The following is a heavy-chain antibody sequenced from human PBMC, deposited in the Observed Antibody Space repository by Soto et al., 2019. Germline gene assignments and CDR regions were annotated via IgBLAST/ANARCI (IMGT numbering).Heavy chain of an antibody. V-gene: IGHV4-59*01. Sequence: TSETLSVTCTFSGGSISIYYWIGIRQPPGKGLEWIGYIYYSGSTNYNPSLKSRVTISVDTSKNQFSLKLSSVTAADTAVYYCARGCVTRHYYYYGMDVWGQGTTVTVSS. J-gene: IGHJ6*02. CDR2: IYYSGST. CDR1: GGSISIYY. D-gene: IGHD3-3*01. CDR3: ARGCVTRHYYYYGMDV.